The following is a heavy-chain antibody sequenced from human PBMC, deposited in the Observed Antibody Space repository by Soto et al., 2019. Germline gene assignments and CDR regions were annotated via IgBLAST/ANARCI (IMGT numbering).Heavy chain of an antibody. CDR3: AKGLGSSVGTFDQ. CDR1: AFTFSNYA. CDR2: VTGSGSNT. D-gene: IGHD3-10*01. Sequence: EVQVLESGGGLVQPGGSLRLSCAASAFTFSNYAMNWVRQAPGRGLEWVSGVTGSGSNTYYVDSVKGRFTISRDSSKNTVYLQMSSLGAEDTAVYYCAKGLGSSVGTFDQWGQGALVTVSS. V-gene: IGHV3-23*01. J-gene: IGHJ4*02.